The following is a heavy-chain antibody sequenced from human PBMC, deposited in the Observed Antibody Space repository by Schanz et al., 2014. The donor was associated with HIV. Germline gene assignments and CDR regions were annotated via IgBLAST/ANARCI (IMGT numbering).Heavy chain of an antibody. CDR3: ARDLGIVVVPATGAGMDV. Sequence: EVQLLESGGGVVQPGGSLRLSCAASGFTFSTFAMNWVRQAPGKGLEWVSTISGGGGDRYYADSVKGRFTISRDNSKNTLYLQMNSLRAEDTAVYYCARDLGIVVVPATGAGMDVWGQGTTVTVSS. D-gene: IGHD2-2*01. CDR1: GFTFSTFA. V-gene: IGHV3-23*01. CDR2: ISGGGGDR. J-gene: IGHJ6*02.